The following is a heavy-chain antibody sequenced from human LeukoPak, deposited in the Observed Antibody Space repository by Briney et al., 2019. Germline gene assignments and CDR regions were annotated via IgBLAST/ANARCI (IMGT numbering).Heavy chain of an antibody. V-gene: IGHV3-53*05. CDR1: GFTVSSNY. D-gene: IGHD6-13*01. J-gene: IGHJ5*02. CDR3: ARDTQAAAGTSWFDP. CDR2: TYSGGST. Sequence: PGGSLRLSCAASGFTVSSNYMSWVRQAPGKGLEWVSVTYSGGSTYYTDSVKGRFTISRGNSKNTLYLQMNSLRAEDTAVYYCARDTQAAAGTSWFDPWGQGTLVTVSS.